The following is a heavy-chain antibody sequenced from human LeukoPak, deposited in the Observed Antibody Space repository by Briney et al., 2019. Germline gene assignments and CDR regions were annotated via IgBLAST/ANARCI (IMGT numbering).Heavy chain of an antibody. V-gene: IGHV3-48*03. D-gene: IGHD4-23*01. J-gene: IGHJ3*02. Sequence: GGSLRLSCAASGFTFSTYEMNWVRQAPGKGLEWVSYIGSSGSTVYYVDSVKGRFTISRDNAKNSLYLQMNSLRDEDTAVYYCARDTLLYGNSPDAFDIWGQGTMVTVSS. CDR1: GFTFSTYE. CDR3: ARDTLLYGNSPDAFDI. CDR2: IGSSGSTV.